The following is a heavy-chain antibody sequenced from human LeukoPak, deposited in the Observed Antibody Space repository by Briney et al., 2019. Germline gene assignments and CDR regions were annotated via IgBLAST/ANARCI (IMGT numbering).Heavy chain of an antibody. CDR3: ARGITGCSSSSIGH. CDR2: IGNSGHTL. J-gene: IGHJ4*02. Sequence: GGSLRLSCVVSGFSFRTYSMNWVRQDPGKGLEWVSSIGNSGHTLYYADSVKGRFTISRDNAKNSLYLQMNSLRAEDTAVYYCARGITGCSSSSIGHWGQGTLVTVSS. D-gene: IGHD2-2*01. V-gene: IGHV3-21*06. CDR1: GFSFRTYS.